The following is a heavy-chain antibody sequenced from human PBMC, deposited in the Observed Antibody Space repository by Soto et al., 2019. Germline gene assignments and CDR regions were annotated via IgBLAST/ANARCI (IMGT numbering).Heavy chain of an antibody. J-gene: IGHJ6*02. Sequence: QVQLVQSGAEVRKPGSSVKVSCKASGGTFSGYTITWVRQAPGQGLEWMGGITPTIETTKNAQKFQGRVTFTADESTSTAYMELSSLRSEDSAVFFWATSYCGGDCQPISAFFYFHWDVWGQGTTVTVSS. CDR2: ITPTIETT. D-gene: IGHD2-21*02. V-gene: IGHV1-69*01. CDR1: GGTFSGYT. CDR3: ATSYCGGDCQPISAFFYFHWDV.